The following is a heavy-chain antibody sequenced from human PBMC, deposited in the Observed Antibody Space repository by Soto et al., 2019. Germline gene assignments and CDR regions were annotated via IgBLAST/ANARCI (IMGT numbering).Heavy chain of an antibody. D-gene: IGHD3-16*01. V-gene: IGHV3-74*01. CDR3: SRGGSGLGY. CDR1: GFTFSTSW. CDR2: ISGDGSST. Sequence: EVQPVESGGGLVQPGGSLRLSCAASGFTFSTSWMHWVRQAPGKGLVWVSRISGDGSSTNYANSVKGEFTIPRDNAKNTLYVQMTSVKAEDRGVYYVSRGGSGLGYWGQGTLVTVS. J-gene: IGHJ4*02.